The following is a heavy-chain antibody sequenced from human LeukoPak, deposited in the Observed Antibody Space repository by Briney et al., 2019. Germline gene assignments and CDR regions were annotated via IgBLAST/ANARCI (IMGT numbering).Heavy chain of an antibody. J-gene: IGHJ4*02. CDR2: ISKRSGHI. Sequence: GGSLRLSCAASGFTFKSFVMGWVRQAPGRGLEWVSYISKRSGHIYHTDSVEGRFTTSRDNANVSVYLQMNNLRVEDTAIYFCARFDGGFDSWGQGTLVTVS. CDR1: GFTFKSFV. D-gene: IGHD3-9*01. V-gene: IGHV3-21*05. CDR3: ARFDGGFDS.